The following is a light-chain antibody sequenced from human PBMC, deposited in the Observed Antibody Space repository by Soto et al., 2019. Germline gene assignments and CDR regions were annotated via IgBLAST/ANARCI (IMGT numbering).Light chain of an antibody. Sequence: QSVLTQPASVSGSPGQSITISCTGTSSDVGGYNYVSWYQQHPGKAPKFMIYDVSNRPSGVSNRFSGSKSGNTASLTISGLQAEDEADYCCSSYTTSNTRQIVFGTGTKVTVL. CDR1: SSDVGGYNY. J-gene: IGLJ1*01. CDR3: SSYTTSNTRQIV. CDR2: DVS. V-gene: IGLV2-14*01.